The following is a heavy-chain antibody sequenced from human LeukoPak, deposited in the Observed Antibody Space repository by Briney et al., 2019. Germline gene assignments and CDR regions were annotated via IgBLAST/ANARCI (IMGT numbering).Heavy chain of an antibody. V-gene: IGHV4-34*01. CDR2: INHSGST. CDR3: ARGGGYCSSASCYWAG. D-gene: IGHD2-2*01. Sequence: SETLSLTCAVYGGSFSGYYWSWIRQPPGKGLEWIGEINHSGSTNYNPSLKSRVAISVDTSKNQFSLKLSSVTAADTAVYYCARGGGYCSSASCYWAGWGQRTLVIVSS. J-gene: IGHJ4*02. CDR1: GGSFSGYY.